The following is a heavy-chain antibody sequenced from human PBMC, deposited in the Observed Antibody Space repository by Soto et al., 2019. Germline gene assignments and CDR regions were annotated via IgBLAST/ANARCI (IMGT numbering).Heavy chain of an antibody. CDR1: GFTFSNAW. CDR2: IKSEAGGGTT. D-gene: IGHD2-21*02. V-gene: IGHV3-15*07. J-gene: IGHJ4*02. Sequence: VGSLRLSCAASGFTFSNAWMNWVRQAPGKGLEWVGRIKSEAGGGTTDYAAPVKGRFTISRDDSKNTLYLQMNSLKTEDTAMYSCTADLPSVTGPSDYWGQGALVTVSS. CDR3: TADLPSVTGPSDY.